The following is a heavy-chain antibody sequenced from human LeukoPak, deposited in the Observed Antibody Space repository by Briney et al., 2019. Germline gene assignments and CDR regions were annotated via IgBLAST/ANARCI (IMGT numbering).Heavy chain of an antibody. V-gene: IGHV3-7*03. D-gene: IGHD3-16*01. J-gene: IGHJ6*02. CDR1: GFAFSSYW. CDR3: ARGGGLDV. Sequence: GGSLRLSCAASGFAFSSYWMNWARQAPGKGLEWVASINHNENVNYYVDSVKGRFTISRDNAKNSLYLQMSNLRAEDTAVYFCARGGGLDVWGQGATVTVSS. CDR2: INHNENVN.